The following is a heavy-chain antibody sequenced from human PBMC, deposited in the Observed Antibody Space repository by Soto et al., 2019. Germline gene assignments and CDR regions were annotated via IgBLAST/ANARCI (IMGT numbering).Heavy chain of an antibody. CDR3: ARPTSSGFIYF. J-gene: IGHJ4*02. CDR1: GFSVSSNY. V-gene: IGHV3-53*02. D-gene: IGHD3-22*01. Sequence: EVQLVETGGGLIHPGGSLRLSCVASGFSVSSNYMGWVRQAPGKGPEWVSGIYSGDATFYADSVKGRFTIPKDNSMNTLYLQMDSLRVEDTAVYYCARPTSSGFIYFWGQGTLVTVSS. CDR2: IYSGDAT.